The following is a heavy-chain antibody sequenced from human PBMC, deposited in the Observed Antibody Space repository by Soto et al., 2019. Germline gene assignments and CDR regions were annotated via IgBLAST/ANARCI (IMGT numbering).Heavy chain of an antibody. CDR1: GGSISSYY. D-gene: IGHD3-3*01. Sequence: SETLSLTCTVSGGSISSYYWSWIRQPPGKGLEWIGYIYYSGSTNYNPSLKSRVTISVDTSKNQFSLKLSSVTAADTAVYYCARGPPGEWLLFDYWGHGTLVTVSS. J-gene: IGHJ4*01. CDR3: ARGPPGEWLLFDY. V-gene: IGHV4-59*01. CDR2: IYYSGST.